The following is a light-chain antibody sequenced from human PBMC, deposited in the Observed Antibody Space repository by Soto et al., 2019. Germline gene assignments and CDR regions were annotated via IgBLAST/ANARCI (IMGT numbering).Light chain of an antibody. CDR3: QQTSNWPPEIT. CDR1: QSVSSN. Sequence: EIVMTQSPATLSVSPGERATLSCRASQSVSSNLAWYQQKPGQAPRLLIYGASTRATGIPARFSGSGSGTEFTLTISSLEPEDFAVYYCQQTSNWPPEITFGQGTRLEIK. V-gene: IGKV3-15*01. J-gene: IGKJ5*01. CDR2: GAS.